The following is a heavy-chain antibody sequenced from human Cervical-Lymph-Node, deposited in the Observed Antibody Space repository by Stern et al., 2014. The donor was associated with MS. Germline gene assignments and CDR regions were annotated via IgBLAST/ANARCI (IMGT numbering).Heavy chain of an antibody. V-gene: IGHV3-21*01. J-gene: IGHJ6*02. Sequence: EDQLVESGGGLGKPGGSLRLSCTASGFTLSSYSMNWVRQAPGKGLEWVSSISGSGSYIYYADSVRGRFTVSRDNADNSLHLDMNSLRAEDTAVYYCARGGVYYYIMGVWGQGTTVTVSS. CDR1: GFTLSSYS. CDR2: ISGSGSYI. D-gene: IGHD2-8*01. CDR3: ARGGVYYYIMGV.